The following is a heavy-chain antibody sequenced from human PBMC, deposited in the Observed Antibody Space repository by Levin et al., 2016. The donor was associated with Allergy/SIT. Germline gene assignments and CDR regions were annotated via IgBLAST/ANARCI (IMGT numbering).Heavy chain of an antibody. CDR3: ARDTRDTSYYDFWSGYYTSYYFDY. D-gene: IGHD3-3*01. CDR2: INPNSGGT. J-gene: IGHJ4*02. CDR1: GYTFTGYY. V-gene: IGHV1-2*02. Sequence: ASVKVSCKASGYTFTGYYMHWVRQAPGQGLEWMGWINPNSGGTNYAQKFQGRVTMTRDTSISTAYMELSRLRSDDTAVYYCARDTRDTSYYDFWSGYYTSYYFDYWGQGTLVTVSS.